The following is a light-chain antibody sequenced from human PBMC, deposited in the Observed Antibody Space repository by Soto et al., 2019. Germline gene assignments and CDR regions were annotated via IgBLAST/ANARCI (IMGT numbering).Light chain of an antibody. CDR2: GTF. CDR1: QDIKTY. J-gene: IGKJ3*01. V-gene: IGKV1-9*01. Sequence: IQLTQSPSSLSASVGDRVSITCRASQDIKTYLAWYQQKQGKAPKLLISGTFTLQSGVPSRFNGSGSGTEFTLTISRLQPEDFATYYRQHLNNYPPFTFGPGTKVDLE. CDR3: QHLNNYPPFT.